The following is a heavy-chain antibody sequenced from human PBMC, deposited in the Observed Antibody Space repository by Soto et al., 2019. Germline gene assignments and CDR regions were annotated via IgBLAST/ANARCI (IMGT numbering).Heavy chain of an antibody. J-gene: IGHJ5*02. Sequence: SETLSLTCTVSGGSVSSGSYYWSWLRQPPGKGLEWIGYIYYSGSTNYNPSLKSRVTISVDTSKNQFSLKVNSVTAADTAVYYCARRAVVAVTGSLDNWLDPWGQGILVTVSS. CDR2: IYYSGST. V-gene: IGHV4-61*01. D-gene: IGHD2-21*01. CDR1: GGSVSSGSYY. CDR3: ARRAVVAVTGSLDNWLDP.